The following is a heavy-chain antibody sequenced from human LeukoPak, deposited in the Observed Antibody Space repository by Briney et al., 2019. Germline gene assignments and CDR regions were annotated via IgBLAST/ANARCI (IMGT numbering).Heavy chain of an antibody. CDR3: ARRGGDYFAFDI. Sequence: SETLSLTCTVSGGSISGYHWSWIRQPPGRGLEWIGYIYYSGSTNYNPSLKSRVTISVDTSKNQFSLILSSVTTADTAVYYCARRGGDYFAFDIWGQGTMVTISS. D-gene: IGHD4-17*01. V-gene: IGHV4-59*01. CDR2: IYYSGST. J-gene: IGHJ3*02. CDR1: GGSISGYH.